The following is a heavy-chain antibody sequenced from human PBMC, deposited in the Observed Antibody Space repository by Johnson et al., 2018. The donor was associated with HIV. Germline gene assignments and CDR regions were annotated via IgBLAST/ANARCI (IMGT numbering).Heavy chain of an antibody. Sequence: VQLVESGGGLVKPGGSLRLSCAASGFTFDDYAMHWVRQAPGKGLEWVSGISWNSGSIGYADSVKGRFTISRDNAKNSLYLQMNSLRAEDTAVYYCAERSPILRAFDIWGQGTMVTVSS. CDR3: AERSPILRAFDI. J-gene: IGHJ3*02. V-gene: IGHV3-9*01. CDR2: ISWNSGSI. CDR1: GFTFDDYA.